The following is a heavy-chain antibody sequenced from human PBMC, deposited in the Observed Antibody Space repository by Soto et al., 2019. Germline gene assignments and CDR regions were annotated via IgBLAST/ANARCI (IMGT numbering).Heavy chain of an antibody. CDR1: GGTFSSYA. D-gene: IGHD3-22*01. CDR2: IIPIFGTA. CDR3: ARDRTYDSSGYYPQGYYGMDV. Sequence: QVQLVQSGAEVKKPGSSVKVSCKASGGTFSSYAISWVRQAPGQGLEWMGGIIPIFGTANYAQKFQGRVTITADESTSTAYMELSSLRSEDTAVYYCARDRTYDSSGYYPQGYYGMDVCGQGTTVTVSS. V-gene: IGHV1-69*01. J-gene: IGHJ6*02.